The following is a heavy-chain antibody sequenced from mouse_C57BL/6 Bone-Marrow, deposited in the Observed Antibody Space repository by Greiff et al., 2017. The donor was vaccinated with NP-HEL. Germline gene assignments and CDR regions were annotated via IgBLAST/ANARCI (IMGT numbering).Heavy chain of an antibody. CDR3: AREGGLRRRTYAMDY. CDR2: INYDGSST. D-gene: IGHD2-4*01. CDR1: GFTFSDYY. V-gene: IGHV5-16*01. Sequence: EVQLVESEGGLVQPGSSMKLSCTTSGFTFSDYYMAWVRQVPEKGLDWVANINYDGSSTYYLDSLKSRFIISRDNATNMLYLQMSSLKSEDTATYYCAREGGLRRRTYAMDYWGQGTSVTVSS. J-gene: IGHJ4*01.